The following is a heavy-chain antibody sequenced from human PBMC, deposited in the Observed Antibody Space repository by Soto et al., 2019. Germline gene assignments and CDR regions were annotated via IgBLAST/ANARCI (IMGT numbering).Heavy chain of an antibody. J-gene: IGHJ4*02. CDR2: LDQDGSER. V-gene: IGHV3-7*01. Sequence: EVQLVESGGGLVQPGGSLRLSCAASGFSFRTYWMTWVRRPPGKGLEWVANLDQDGSERYYVDSVRGRFTISRDNAKNSLYLQMNSLRAEDTAVYYCVCGGNCFVYWGQGTLVTVSP. CDR1: GFSFRTYW. D-gene: IGHD3-16*01. CDR3: VCGGNCFVY.